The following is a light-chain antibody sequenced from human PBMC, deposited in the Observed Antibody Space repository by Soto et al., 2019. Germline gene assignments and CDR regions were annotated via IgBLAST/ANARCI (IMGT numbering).Light chain of an antibody. V-gene: IGLV1-51*01. CDR2: AND. CDR3: ATWDTTLSVYV. J-gene: IGLJ1*01. Sequence: QAVFTQPPSVSAAPGQTVSISCSGSSSNIGNNFVSWYQHLPGTAPKLLILANDKRPSGIPDRFSGSKSDTSATLGIIALQTGDEADYYCATWDTTLSVYVFGTGTKVTVL. CDR1: SSNIGNNF.